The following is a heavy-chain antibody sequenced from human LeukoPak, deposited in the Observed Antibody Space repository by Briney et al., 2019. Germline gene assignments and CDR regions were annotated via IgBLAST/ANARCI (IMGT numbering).Heavy chain of an antibody. CDR3: ARGDTAMVFFDY. Sequence: GGSLRLSCAASGFTFSNAWMNWVRQAPGKGLEWVGRIKSKTDGGTTDYAAPVKGRFTISRDDSKNTLYLQMNSLKTEDTAVYYCARGDTAMVFFDYWGQGTLVTVSS. V-gene: IGHV3-15*07. J-gene: IGHJ4*02. CDR1: GFTFSNAW. CDR2: IKSKTDGGTT. D-gene: IGHD5-18*01.